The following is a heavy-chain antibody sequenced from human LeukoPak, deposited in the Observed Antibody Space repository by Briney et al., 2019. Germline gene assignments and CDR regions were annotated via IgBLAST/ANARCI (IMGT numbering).Heavy chain of an antibody. CDR3: ATYCSSTSCYLHYFDY. Sequence: SVKVSCKASGGTFSSYAISWVRQAPGQGLEWMGGIIPIFGTANYAQKFQGRVTITATESTSTAHMELSSLRSEDTAVYYGATYCSSTSCYLHYFDYWGQGTLATVSS. V-gene: IGHV1-69*13. J-gene: IGHJ4*02. CDR2: IIPIFGTA. D-gene: IGHD2-2*01. CDR1: GGTFSSYA.